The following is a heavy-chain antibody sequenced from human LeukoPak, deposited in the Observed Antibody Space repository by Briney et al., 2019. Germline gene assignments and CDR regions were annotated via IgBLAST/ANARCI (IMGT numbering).Heavy chain of an antibody. CDR2: ISSSGSTI. V-gene: IGHV3-48*03. CDR3: ARDLFWAFDI. Sequence: PGGSLRLSCAASGFTFSSYEMNWVRQAPGKGLEWVSYISSSGSTIYYADSVKGRFTISRGNAKNSLYLQMNSLRAEDTAVYYCARDLFWAFDIWGQGTMVTVSS. J-gene: IGHJ3*02. CDR1: GFTFSSYE.